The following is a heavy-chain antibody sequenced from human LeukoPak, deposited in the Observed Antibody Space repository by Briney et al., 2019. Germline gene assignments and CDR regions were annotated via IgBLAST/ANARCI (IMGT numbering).Heavy chain of an antibody. D-gene: IGHD6-6*01. Sequence: GGSLILSCAASGFTFSDYYMSWVRQAPGKGLEWVSLIYSGGSAYYADSVKGRFTISRDNSKNTMFLQMNSLRDEDTAVYYCARVIEARHFDYWGQGTLVTVSS. J-gene: IGHJ4*02. V-gene: IGHV3-66*01. CDR2: IYSGGSA. CDR3: ARVIEARHFDY. CDR1: GFTFSDYY.